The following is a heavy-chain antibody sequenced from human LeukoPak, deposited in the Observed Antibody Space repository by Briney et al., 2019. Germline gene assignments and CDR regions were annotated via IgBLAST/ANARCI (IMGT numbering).Heavy chain of an antibody. D-gene: IGHD3-22*01. CDR1: GYTLTELS. Sequence: ASVKVSCKVSGYTLTELSIHWVRLAPGKRLEWMGGFDPEDGETIYAQKFQGRVTMTVDTSTYTANMELSSLRSDDTAVYYCATGGTYYYANTSYHTFDYWGQGTLLTVSS. CDR2: FDPEDGET. CDR3: ATGGTYYYANTSYHTFDY. J-gene: IGHJ4*02. V-gene: IGHV1-24*01.